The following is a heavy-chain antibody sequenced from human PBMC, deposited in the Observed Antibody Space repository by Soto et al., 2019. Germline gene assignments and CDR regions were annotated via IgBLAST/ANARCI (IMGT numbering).Heavy chain of an antibody. Sequence: EVQLLESGGGLVQPGRSLRLSCAASGFTFSIYAMSWVRQAPGKGLEWVSVISDTGDSAYYADSVWGRFTISRDNSENTLYLEMHSLRGDDTAVYYCAKVPWGSGNYWYYFDSRGQGTLVTVSS. CDR3: AKVPWGSGNYWYYFDS. V-gene: IGHV3-23*01. D-gene: IGHD3-10*01. CDR1: GFTFSIYA. J-gene: IGHJ4*02. CDR2: ISDTGDSA.